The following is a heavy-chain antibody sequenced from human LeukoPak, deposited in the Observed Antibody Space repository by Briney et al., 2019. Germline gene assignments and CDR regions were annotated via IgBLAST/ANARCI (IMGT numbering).Heavy chain of an antibody. CDR1: GFTFSSNY. D-gene: IGHD3-3*01. J-gene: IGHJ4*02. CDR2: IYSGGST. CDR3: TKRSVGYDFWSGVDY. V-gene: IGHV3-53*01. Sequence: GGSLRLSCAASGFTFSSNYMSWVRQAPGKGLEWVSVIYSGGSTYYADSVKGRFTISRDNSKNTLDLQMNSLRAEDKAVYYCTKRSVGYDFWSGVDYWGQGTLVTVSS.